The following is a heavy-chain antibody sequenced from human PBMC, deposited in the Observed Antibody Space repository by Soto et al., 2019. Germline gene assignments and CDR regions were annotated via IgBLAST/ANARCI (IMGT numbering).Heavy chain of an antibody. Sequence: ASVKVSCKASGYTFHTYDINWVRQAPGQGLEWMGLISSHHGNTNYAQKLRGRVTLTTDTSTSTAYMEMTSLRSDDTAVYYCARGGWYFDYWGQGTLVTVSS. D-gene: IGHD6-19*01. CDR2: ISSHHGNT. CDR3: ARGGWYFDY. CDR1: GYTFHTYD. V-gene: IGHV1-18*01. J-gene: IGHJ4*02.